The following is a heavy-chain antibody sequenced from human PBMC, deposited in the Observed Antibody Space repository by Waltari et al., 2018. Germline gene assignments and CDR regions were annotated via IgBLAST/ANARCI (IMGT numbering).Heavy chain of an antibody. CDR1: GGSISSYY. Sequence: QVQLQESGPGLVKPSETLSLTCTVSGGSISSYYWSWIRQPPGKGLEWIGYIYYSGSTNYNPSLKSRVTISVDTSKNQFSLKLSSVTAADTAVYYCARDRAVDYYYYGMDVWGQGTTVTVSS. CDR2: IYYSGST. CDR3: ARDRAVDYYYYGMDV. J-gene: IGHJ6*02. V-gene: IGHV4-59*01.